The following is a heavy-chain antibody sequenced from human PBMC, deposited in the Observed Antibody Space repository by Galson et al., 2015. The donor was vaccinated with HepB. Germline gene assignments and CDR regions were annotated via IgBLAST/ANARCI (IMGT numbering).Heavy chain of an antibody. CDR2: INPNSGGT. J-gene: IGHJ6*02. CDR1: GYTFTGYY. D-gene: IGHD6-25*01. CDR3: ARGYWKAARDYYYYYGMDV. Sequence: SVKVSCKASGYTFTGYYMHWVRQAPGQGLEWMGWINPNSGGTNYAQKFQGWVTMTRDTSISTAYMELSRLRSDDTVVYYCARGYWKAARDYYYYYGMDVWGQGTTVTVSS. V-gene: IGHV1-2*04.